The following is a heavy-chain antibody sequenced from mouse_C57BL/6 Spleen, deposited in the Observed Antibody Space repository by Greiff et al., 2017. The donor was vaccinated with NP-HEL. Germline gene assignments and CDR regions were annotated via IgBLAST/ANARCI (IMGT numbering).Heavy chain of an antibody. CDR1: GYTFTDYN. CDR2: INPNNGGT. J-gene: IGHJ3*01. Sequence: EVQLQQSGPELVKPGASVKIPCKASGYTFTDYNMDWVKQSHGKSLEWIGYINPNNGGTIYNQKFKGKATLTVDKASSTAYMELRRLTSEDTAVYYCAREGVFAYWGQGTLVTVSA. CDR3: AREGVFAY. V-gene: IGHV1-18*01.